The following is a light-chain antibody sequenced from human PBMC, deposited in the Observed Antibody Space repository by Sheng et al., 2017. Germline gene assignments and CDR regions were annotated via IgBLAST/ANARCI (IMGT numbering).Light chain of an antibody. CDR3: TSYTRSRALT. Sequence: QSALTQPASVSGSPGQSITISCIGSSTDVGTYNYVSWYQQHPGSAPRLLISAVNVRPSGVSNRFSGSKSGNRASLTISGLQAEDEAIYFCTSYTRSRALTIGGGTKVTVL. J-gene: IGLJ2*01. CDR2: AVN. V-gene: IGLV2-14*03. CDR1: STDVGTYNY.